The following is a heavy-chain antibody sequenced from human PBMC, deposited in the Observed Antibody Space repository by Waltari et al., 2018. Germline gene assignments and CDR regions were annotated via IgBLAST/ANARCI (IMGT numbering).Heavy chain of an antibody. CDR3: ASDPRRVDYYYGMDV. Sequence: EVQLVESGGGLVKPGGSLRLSCAASGFTFSSYSMNWVRQAPGKGLEWVSSISSSSSYIYYADSVKGRFTISRDNAKNSLYLQMNSLRAEDTAVYYCASDPRRVDYYYGMDVWGQGTTVTVSS. CDR2: ISSSSSYI. J-gene: IGHJ6*02. V-gene: IGHV3-21*01. D-gene: IGHD6-6*01. CDR1: GFTFSSYS.